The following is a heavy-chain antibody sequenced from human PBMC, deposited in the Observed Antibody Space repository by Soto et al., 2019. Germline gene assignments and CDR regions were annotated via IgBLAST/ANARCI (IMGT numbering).Heavy chain of an antibody. D-gene: IGHD2-2*02. J-gene: IGHJ4*02. CDR1: GYTFTSYD. CDR3: ARGGSCSSTSCYSEFDY. CDR2: MNPNSGNT. V-gene: IGHV1-8*01. Sequence: ASVKVSCKASGYTFTSYDINWVRQATGQGLEWMGWMNPNSGNTGYAQKFQGRVTMTRNTSISTAYMELSSLRSEDTAVYYCARGGSCSSTSCYSEFDYWGQGTLVT.